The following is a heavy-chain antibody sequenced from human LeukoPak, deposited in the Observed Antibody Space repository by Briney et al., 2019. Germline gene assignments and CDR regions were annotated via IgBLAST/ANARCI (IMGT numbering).Heavy chain of an antibody. CDR2: IKEDGSEK. Sequence: GGSLRLPCTTSGFTFSSYWMSWVRQAPGKGLEWLGNIKEDGSEKYDVDSVKGRFTISRDNAKNSLYLQMNSLRVEDTAIYYCARGTRVGTPYNWFDPWGQGTLVTVSS. CDR1: GFTFSSYW. CDR3: ARGTRVGTPYNWFDP. D-gene: IGHD1/OR15-1a*01. J-gene: IGHJ5*02. V-gene: IGHV3-7*01.